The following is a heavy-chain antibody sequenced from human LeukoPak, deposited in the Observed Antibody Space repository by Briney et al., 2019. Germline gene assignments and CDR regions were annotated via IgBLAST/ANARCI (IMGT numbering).Heavy chain of an antibody. CDR3: GRVFCGSPSCYDK. CDR1: GFTFSSYS. J-gene: IGHJ4*02. CDR2: ISSSSSYI. Sequence: GGSLRLSCAASGFTFSSYSMNWARQAPGKGLEWVSSISSSSSYIYYADSVKGRFTISRDNAKNSLYLQMNSLRAEDTALYYCGRVFCGSPSCYDKGGQETLVTVSS. D-gene: IGHD2-2*01. V-gene: IGHV3-21*04.